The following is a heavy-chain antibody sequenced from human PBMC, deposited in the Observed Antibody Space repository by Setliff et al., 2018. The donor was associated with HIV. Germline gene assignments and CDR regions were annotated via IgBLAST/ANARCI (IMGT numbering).Heavy chain of an antibody. Sequence: GGSLRLSCAASGFTFSDHYMDWVRQAPGKGLEWVGRSRNKANSYTTEYAASVKGRFTISRDDSKNSLYLQMNSMKTEDTAVYYCARGRLLWSGSYYYYYMDVWGKGTTVTVSS. CDR1: GFTFSDHY. CDR3: ARGRLLWSGSYYYYYMDV. D-gene: IGHD3-10*01. J-gene: IGHJ6*03. V-gene: IGHV3-72*01. CDR2: SRNKANSYTT.